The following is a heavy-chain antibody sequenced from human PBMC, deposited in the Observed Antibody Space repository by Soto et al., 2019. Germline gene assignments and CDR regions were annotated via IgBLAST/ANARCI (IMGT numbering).Heavy chain of an antibody. CDR2: ISAYNGNT. J-gene: IGHJ6*03. Sequence: QVQLVQSGAEVKKPGASVKVSCKASGYTFTSYGISWVRQAPGQGLEWMGWISAYNGNTNYAQKLQGKVNMITTTDTSTAYMERRSLRSDATAVYYCASAPSNCYYMDVWGKGTTVTVSS. D-gene: IGHD4-4*01. CDR3: ASAPSNCYYMDV. CDR1: GYTFTSYG. V-gene: IGHV1-18*01.